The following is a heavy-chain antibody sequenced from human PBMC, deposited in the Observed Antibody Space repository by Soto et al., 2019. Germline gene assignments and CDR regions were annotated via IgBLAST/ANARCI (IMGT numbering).Heavy chain of an antibody. J-gene: IGHJ4*02. V-gene: IGHV3-30*18. Sequence: QVQLVESGGGVVQPGRSLRLSCAASGFTFSSYGMHWVRQAPGKGLEWVAVISYDGSNKYYADSVKGRFTISRDNSKNTLYLQMNSLRAEDTAVXYCXXERDFGVVITYFDYWGQGTLVTVSS. CDR1: GFTFSSYG. D-gene: IGHD3-3*01. CDR3: XXERDFGVVITYFDY. CDR2: ISYDGSNK.